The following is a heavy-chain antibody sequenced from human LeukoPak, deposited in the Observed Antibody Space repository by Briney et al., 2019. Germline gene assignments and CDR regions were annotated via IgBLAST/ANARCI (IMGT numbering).Heavy chain of an antibody. D-gene: IGHD6-19*01. J-gene: IGHJ4*02. V-gene: IGHV3-7*01. CDR1: GFTFSTYW. Sequence: GGSLRLSCAASGFTFSTYWVTWVRQAPGKGLEWVAHINQDGSEKYYVDSVKGRFTISRDNAKNSLYLQMNSLRVEDTAVYYCARDRAVAGLCDYWGRGTLVTVSS. CDR2: INQDGSEK. CDR3: ARDRAVAGLCDY.